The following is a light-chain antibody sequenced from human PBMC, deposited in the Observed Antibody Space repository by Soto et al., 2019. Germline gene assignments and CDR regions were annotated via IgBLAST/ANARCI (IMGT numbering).Light chain of an antibody. J-gene: IGKJ4*01. Sequence: EIVLTQSPGTLSLSPGERATLSCRASQSVSSSYLAWYQQKPGQAPRLLIYGASSRATGIPDRISGSGSGTEFTLTISSLQSEDFAVYYCQQYNSWPLTFGGGTKVDI. V-gene: IGKV3-20*01. CDR1: QSVSSSY. CDR3: QQYNSWPLT. CDR2: GAS.